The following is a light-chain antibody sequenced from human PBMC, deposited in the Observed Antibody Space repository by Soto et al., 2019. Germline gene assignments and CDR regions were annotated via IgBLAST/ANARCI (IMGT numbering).Light chain of an antibody. CDR2: NNN. V-gene: IGLV1-44*01. CDR1: SSNIGSNT. CDR3: AAWDDSLNGFYV. J-gene: IGLJ1*01. Sequence: QSVLTQPPSASGTPGQRVTISCSGSSSNIGSNTVNWYQQLPGTAPKLLIYNNNQRPSGVPDRISGSKSGTSASLAIGGLQPEDEADYYCAAWDDSLNGFYVFGTGTKLTVL.